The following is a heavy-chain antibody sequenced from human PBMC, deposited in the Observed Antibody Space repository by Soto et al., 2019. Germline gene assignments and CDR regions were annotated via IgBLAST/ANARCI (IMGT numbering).Heavy chain of an antibody. Sequence: PSETLSLTCAVSGGSISSGGYSWSWIRQPPGKGLEWIGYIYHSGSTYYNPSLKSRVTISVDRSKNQFSLKLSSVTAADTAVYYCARRYSGYDPNWFDPWGQGNLVTVSS. CDR1: GGSISSGGYS. V-gene: IGHV4-30-2*01. CDR2: IYHSGST. CDR3: ARRYSGYDPNWFDP. J-gene: IGHJ5*02. D-gene: IGHD5-12*01.